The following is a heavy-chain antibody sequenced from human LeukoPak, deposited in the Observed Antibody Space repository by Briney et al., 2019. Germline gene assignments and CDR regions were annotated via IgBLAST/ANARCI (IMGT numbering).Heavy chain of an antibody. CDR1: GFTFSSYS. V-gene: IGHV3-21*01. J-gene: IGHJ5*02. CDR2: ISSSSSYI. CDR3: ARGAYYYGSGLPTYNWFDP. D-gene: IGHD3-10*01. Sequence: GGSPRLSCAASGFTFSSYSMNWVRQAPGKGLEWVSSISSSSSYIYYADSVKGRFTTSRDNAKNSLYLQMNSLRAEDTAVYYCARGAYYYGSGLPTYNWFDPWGQGTLVTVSS.